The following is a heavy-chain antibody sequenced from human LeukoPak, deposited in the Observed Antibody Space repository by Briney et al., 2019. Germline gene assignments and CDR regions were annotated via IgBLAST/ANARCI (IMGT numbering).Heavy chain of an antibody. CDR3: VTTQTFDY. V-gene: IGHV3-7*05. CDR1: GFTFSNYW. CDR2: IRNDGSKK. Sequence: GGSLRLSCVASGFTFSNYWMSWVRQAPGKGLEWVATIRNDGSKKYYVDFVKGRFTISRDNAKNSLYLQMNSLRVEDTAVYYCVTTQTFDYWGGKTLLTVSS. J-gene: IGHJ4*02.